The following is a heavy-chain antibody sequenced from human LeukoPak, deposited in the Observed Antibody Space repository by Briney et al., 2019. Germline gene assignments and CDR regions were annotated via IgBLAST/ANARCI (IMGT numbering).Heavy chain of an antibody. Sequence: GESLKISCKSSGYRFTNYWIGWVRQMPGKGLEWMGIIYPGDSDTRYSPSFQGQVTISADKSSSTAYLQWSSLKASDTMMYYCARLKYDFWSGYHFDYWGQGTLVTVSS. D-gene: IGHD3-3*01. CDR2: IYPGDSDT. CDR1: GYRFTNYW. CDR3: ARLKYDFWSGYHFDY. J-gene: IGHJ4*02. V-gene: IGHV5-51*01.